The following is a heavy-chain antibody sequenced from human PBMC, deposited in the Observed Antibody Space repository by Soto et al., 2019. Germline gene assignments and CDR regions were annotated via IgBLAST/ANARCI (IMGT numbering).Heavy chain of an antibody. CDR1: GGSISSYY. Sequence: SETLSLTCTVSGGSISSYYWSWIRQPPGKGLEWIGYIYYSGSTNYNPSLKSRVTISVDTSKNQFSLKLSSVTAADTAVYYCARAGGLSYYYGSGSPSLDYYYYYMDVWGKGTTVTVSS. CDR3: ARAGGLSYYYGSGSPSLDYYYYYMDV. V-gene: IGHV4-59*01. D-gene: IGHD3-10*01. CDR2: IYYSGST. J-gene: IGHJ6*03.